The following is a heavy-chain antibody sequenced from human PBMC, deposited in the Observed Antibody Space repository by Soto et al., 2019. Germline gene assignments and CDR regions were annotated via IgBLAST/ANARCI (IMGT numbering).Heavy chain of an antibody. J-gene: IGHJ6*02. D-gene: IGHD5-18*01. Sequence: XVCLRLSCAACGFSFSTYSRNWVRQAPGKGLEWVSSISSSSGYIYYADSVKGRFTISRDDAKNSLSLQMNSLRAEDTAVYYCARVRSYSYGQGYGMDVWGQGTTVTVSS. CDR3: ARVRSYSYGQGYGMDV. CDR1: GFSFSTYS. CDR2: ISSSSGYI. V-gene: IGHV3-21*01.